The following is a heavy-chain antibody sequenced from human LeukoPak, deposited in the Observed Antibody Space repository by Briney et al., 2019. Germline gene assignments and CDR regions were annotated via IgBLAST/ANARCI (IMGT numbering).Heavy chain of an antibody. J-gene: IGHJ4*02. CDR3: AGHRCPGRYFHCGPFDS. V-gene: IGHV4-39*01. D-gene: IGHD3-9*01. CDR1: GGSISSNNYY. CDR2: IYYSGTT. Sequence: SETLSLTCTVSGGSISSNNYYWGWIRQPPGKGLEWLGTIYYSGTTYYSPTLLSRGTLSVDMSKNQFSLKLYSVTAADTAVYYCAGHRCPGRYFHCGPFDSWGQGTPVTVSS.